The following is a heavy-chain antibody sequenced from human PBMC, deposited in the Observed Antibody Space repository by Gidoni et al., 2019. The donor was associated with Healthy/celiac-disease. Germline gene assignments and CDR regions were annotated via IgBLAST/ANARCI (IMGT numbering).Heavy chain of an antibody. CDR1: GSTFGDYA. V-gene: IGHV3-49*03. Sequence: EVQLVESGGGLVQPGRSLRLSCTASGSTFGDYAMSWFRQAPGKGLEWVGFIRSKAYGGTTEYAASVKGRFTISRDDSKSIAYLQMNSLKTEDTAVYYCTRDSKWELLFDYWGQGTLVTVSS. CDR2: IRSKAYGGTT. D-gene: IGHD1-26*01. CDR3: TRDSKWELLFDY. J-gene: IGHJ4*02.